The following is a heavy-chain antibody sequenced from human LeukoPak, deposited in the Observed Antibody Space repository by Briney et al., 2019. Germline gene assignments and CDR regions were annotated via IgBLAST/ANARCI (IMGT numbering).Heavy chain of an antibody. J-gene: IGHJ4*02. Sequence: SETLSLTCTVSGGSISSYYWSWIRQPPGKGLEWIGYIYYSGITNYNPSLKSRVTISVDTSKNQFSLKLSSVTAADTAVYYCARSSLGEGENYWGQGTLVTVSS. CDR1: GGSISSYY. V-gene: IGHV4-59*01. CDR3: ARSSLGEGENY. D-gene: IGHD3-16*01. CDR2: IYYSGIT.